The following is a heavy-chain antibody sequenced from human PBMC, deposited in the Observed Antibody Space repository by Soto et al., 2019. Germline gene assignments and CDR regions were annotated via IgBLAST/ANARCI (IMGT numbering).Heavy chain of an antibody. D-gene: IGHD6-19*01. V-gene: IGHV1-18*01. Sequence: GASVKVSCKASGYTFTSYVISWVLQAPGQGLEWMGWISAYNGNTNYAQKLQGRVTMTTDTSTSTAYMELRSLRSDDTAVYYCARVPVAGPYYYYYGMDVWGQGTTVTVSS. CDR1: GYTFTSYV. CDR2: ISAYNGNT. J-gene: IGHJ6*02. CDR3: ARVPVAGPYYYYYGMDV.